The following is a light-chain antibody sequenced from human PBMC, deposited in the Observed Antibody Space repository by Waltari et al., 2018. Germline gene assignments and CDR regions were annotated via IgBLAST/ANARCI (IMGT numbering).Light chain of an antibody. CDR1: QGISSS. V-gene: IGKV1-9*01. Sequence: DIQLTQSPFFLSVSVGDRVNITCRVSQGISSSLAWYQLKPGKAPKLLVYSASSLQSEVPTRFSGSGSGTEFTLTISSLQPEDFASYYCQQHSTDPLTSGGGTKVEIK. CDR3: QQHSTDPLT. J-gene: IGKJ4*01. CDR2: SAS.